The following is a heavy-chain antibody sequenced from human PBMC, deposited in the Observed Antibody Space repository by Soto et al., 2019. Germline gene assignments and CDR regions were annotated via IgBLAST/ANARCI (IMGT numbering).Heavy chain of an antibody. CDR3: ARTNYYSNYFDY. D-gene: IGHD3-10*01. CDR1: GYRFSSQW. CDR2: IYPGDSDT. V-gene: IGHV5-51*01. Sequence: PGESLKLSCKASGYRFSSQWIGWVRQMPGKGLEWMGIIYPGDSDTRYSQSFQDQVTISADQSISTAYLQWSSLKASDTAMYYCARTNYYSNYFDYWGLGTLVTVSS. J-gene: IGHJ4*02.